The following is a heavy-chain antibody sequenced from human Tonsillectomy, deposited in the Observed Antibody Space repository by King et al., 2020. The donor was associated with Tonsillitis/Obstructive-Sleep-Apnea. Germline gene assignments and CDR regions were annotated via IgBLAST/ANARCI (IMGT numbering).Heavy chain of an antibody. D-gene: IGHD1-26*01. CDR1: GFTFSSYG. Sequence: VQLVESGGGVVQPGRSLRLSCAASGFTFSSYGMHWVRQAPGKGLEWGAVIWDDGSKKYYADSVKGRFTISRDNSKNTLYLQMNSLRAEDTAVYYCARDIGGSFYYFDYWGQGTLVTVSS. CDR3: ARDIGGSFYYFDY. J-gene: IGHJ4*02. CDR2: IWDDGSKK. V-gene: IGHV3-33*01.